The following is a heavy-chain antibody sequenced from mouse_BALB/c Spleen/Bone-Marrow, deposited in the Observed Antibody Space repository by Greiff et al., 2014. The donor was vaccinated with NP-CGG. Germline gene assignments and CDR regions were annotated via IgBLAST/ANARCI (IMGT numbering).Heavy chain of an antibody. D-gene: IGHD3-1*01. V-gene: IGHV1-54*01. J-gene: IGHJ4*01. CDR2: INPGSGGN. Sequence: VQVVESGAELVRPGTSVKVSCEASGFAFTNYLIEWVQQRPGKGLEWIGVINPGSGGNNYNEKFKVKATLTANNSSSTIYMQLSSLTSDDSAVYFCARQLGPPYAMDYWGQGTSVTVSS. CDR3: ARQLGPPYAMDY. CDR1: GFAFTNYL.